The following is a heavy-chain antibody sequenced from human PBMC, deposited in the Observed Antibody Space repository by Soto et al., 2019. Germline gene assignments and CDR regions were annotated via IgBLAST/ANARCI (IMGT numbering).Heavy chain of an antibody. CDR1: GFTFSSYW. V-gene: IGHV3-7*03. CDR2: IKQDGSEK. CDR3: ARDERSYYYDSSGYADAFDI. Sequence: GGSLRLSCLASGFTFSSYWMSWVRQAPGKGLEWVANIKQDGSEKYYVDSVKGRFTISRDNAKNSLYLQMNSLRAEDTAVYYCARDERSYYYDSSGYADAFDISGKGTMVTVSS. D-gene: IGHD3-22*01. J-gene: IGHJ3*02.